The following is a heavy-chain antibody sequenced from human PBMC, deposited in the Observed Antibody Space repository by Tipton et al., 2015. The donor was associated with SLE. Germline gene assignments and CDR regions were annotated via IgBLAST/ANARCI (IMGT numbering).Heavy chain of an antibody. V-gene: IGHV3-48*03. D-gene: IGHD4-17*01. CDR2: ISRSTKDI. CDR3: TTGSLTVHTGAEDN. J-gene: IGHJ4*02. CDR1: GFSFDRYA. Sequence: SLRLSCAASGFSFDRYAMNWVRQAPGKGLEWVSYISRSTKDIYYADSVKGRFTISRDNAKNSLYLQMNSLRVEDTGVYYCTTGSLTVHTGAEDNWGQGTLVTVSS.